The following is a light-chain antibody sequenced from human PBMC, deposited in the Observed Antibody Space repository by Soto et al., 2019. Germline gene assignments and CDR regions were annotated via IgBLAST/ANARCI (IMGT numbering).Light chain of an antibody. CDR2: SSN. Sequence: QSVLTQPPSASGTPGQRVTISCSGSSSNIGSNTVNWYQQFPGTAPKLLIYSSNLRPSGVPDRFSGSKSGTSASLAISGLQSEDETDYYCAAWDDSPESVFGSWTKHTVL. CDR1: SSNIGSNT. J-gene: IGLJ1*01. V-gene: IGLV1-44*01. CDR3: AAWDDSPESV.